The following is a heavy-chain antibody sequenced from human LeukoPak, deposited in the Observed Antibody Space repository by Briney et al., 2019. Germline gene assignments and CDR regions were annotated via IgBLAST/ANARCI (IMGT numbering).Heavy chain of an antibody. Sequence: GGSLRLSCAASGFTFDDYAMYWVRQAPGKGLEWVSLISGDGGSTYYADSVKGRFTISRDNSKNSLYLQMNSLRTEDTALYYCANAYSSSWYSWFGPWGQGTLVTVSS. J-gene: IGHJ5*02. D-gene: IGHD6-13*01. V-gene: IGHV3-43*02. CDR1: GFTFDDYA. CDR2: ISGDGGST. CDR3: ANAYSSSWYSWFGP.